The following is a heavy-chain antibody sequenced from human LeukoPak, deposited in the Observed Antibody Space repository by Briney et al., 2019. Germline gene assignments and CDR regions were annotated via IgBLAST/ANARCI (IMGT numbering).Heavy chain of an antibody. CDR2: ISWNSGSI. D-gene: IGHD2-15*01. J-gene: IGHJ4*02. CDR1: GFTFDDYA. Sequence: GGSLRPSCAASGFTFDDYAMHWVRQAPGKGLEWVSGISWNSGSIGYADSVKGRFTISRDNAKNSLYLQMNSLRAEDTALYYCAKASCSGGSCYFDYWGQGTLVTVSS. V-gene: IGHV3-9*01. CDR3: AKASCSGGSCYFDY.